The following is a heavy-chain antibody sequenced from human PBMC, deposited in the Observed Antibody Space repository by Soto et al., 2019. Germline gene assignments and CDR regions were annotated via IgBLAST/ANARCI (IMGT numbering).Heavy chain of an antibody. D-gene: IGHD1-7*01. CDR2: IYYSGST. CDR1: GGSISSGGYY. CDR3: ARDNWNYDPYYYGMDV. V-gene: IGHV4-31*03. Sequence: KPSETLSVTCTVSGGSISSGGYYWSWIRQHPGKGLEWIGYIYYSGSTYYNPSLKSRVTISVDTSKNQFSLKLSSVTAADTAVYYCARDNWNYDPYYYGMDVWGQGTTVTVSS. J-gene: IGHJ6*02.